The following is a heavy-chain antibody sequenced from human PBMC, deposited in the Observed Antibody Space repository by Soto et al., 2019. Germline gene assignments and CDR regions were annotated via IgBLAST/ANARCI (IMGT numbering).Heavy chain of an antibody. CDR1: GFTFSTYA. V-gene: IGHV3-23*01. CDR3: VKGYWKGDV. D-gene: IGHD1-1*01. J-gene: IGHJ6*02. CDR2: ISGSGGSI. Sequence: EVQLLESGGGLVQPGGSLRLSCAASGFTFSTYAMNWVRQAPGNGLEWVSAISGSGGSIHYADSVKGRFTISRDNSKSTLYLQMNSLRDEDTAVYHCVKGYWKGDVGGQGTTVTVSS.